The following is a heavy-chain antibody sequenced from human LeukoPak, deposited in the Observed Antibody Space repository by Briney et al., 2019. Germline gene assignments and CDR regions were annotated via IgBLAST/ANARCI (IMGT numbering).Heavy chain of an antibody. CDR1: GFTFSRYD. J-gene: IGHJ4*02. CDR3: ARDPRASHYYDSSGSDY. Sequence: GGSLRLSCAASGFTFSRYDMHWVRQATGKGLEWVSAIGIAGDTYYPGSVKGRFTISRENAKNSLYLQMNSLRAGDTAVYYCARDPRASHYYDSSGSDYWGQGTLVTVSS. CDR2: IGIAGDT. D-gene: IGHD3-22*01. V-gene: IGHV3-13*04.